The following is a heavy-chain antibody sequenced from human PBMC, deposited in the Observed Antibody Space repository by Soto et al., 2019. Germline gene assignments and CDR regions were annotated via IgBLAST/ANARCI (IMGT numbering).Heavy chain of an antibody. J-gene: IGHJ4*02. CDR2: ISSSSAYI. CDR1: GFTFGTYA. V-gene: IGHV3-21*01. Sequence: PGGSLRLSCAASGFTFGTYAMTWVRQAPGKGLDWVSSISSSSAYIYYADSVKGRLTISRDNAKNSLYLQMNSLRAEDTAVHFCAKISGANPQVYFDSWGQGTLVTVSS. CDR3: AKISGANPQVYFDS. D-gene: IGHD4-17*01.